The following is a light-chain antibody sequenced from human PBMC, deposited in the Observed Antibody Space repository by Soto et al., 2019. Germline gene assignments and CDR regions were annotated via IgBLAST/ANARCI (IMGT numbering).Light chain of an antibody. J-gene: IGKJ2*01. V-gene: IGKV3-20*01. CDR1: QSVSSSY. Sequence: EIVLTQSPGTLSLSPGERATLSCRASQSVSSSYLAWYQQKPGQAPRLLIYGASSRATGIPDRFSGFGSGTDFTLTISRLEPEDFAVYYCQQYDTSPPYTFGQGTKLEIK. CDR2: GAS. CDR3: QQYDTSPPYT.